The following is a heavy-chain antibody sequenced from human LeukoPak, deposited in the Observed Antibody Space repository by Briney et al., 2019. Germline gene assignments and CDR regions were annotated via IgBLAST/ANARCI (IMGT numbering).Heavy chain of an antibody. Sequence: SETLSLTCTVSGGSISSSSYYWGWIRQPPGKGLEWVGSIYYSGSTYYDPSLRSRVTISIDTSKNHFSLKLSSVTAADTAVYYCARAVYGSGSYPDYWGQGTLVTVSS. D-gene: IGHD3-10*01. V-gene: IGHV4-39*02. CDR1: GGSISSSSYY. J-gene: IGHJ4*02. CDR2: IYYSGST. CDR3: ARAVYGSGSYPDY.